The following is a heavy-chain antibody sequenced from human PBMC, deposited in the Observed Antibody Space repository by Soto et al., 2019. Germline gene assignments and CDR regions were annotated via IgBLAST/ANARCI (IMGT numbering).Heavy chain of an antibody. Sequence: GGSLRLSCSASGFTFSSYAMHWVRQAPGKGLEYVSAISSNGGSTYYADSVKGRFTISRDNSKNTLYLQMSSLRAEDTAVYYCVKGGQWLVLGGFDYWGQGTLVTVSS. V-gene: IGHV3-64D*06. J-gene: IGHJ4*02. CDR2: ISSNGGST. CDR1: GFTFSSYA. D-gene: IGHD6-19*01. CDR3: VKGGQWLVLGGFDY.